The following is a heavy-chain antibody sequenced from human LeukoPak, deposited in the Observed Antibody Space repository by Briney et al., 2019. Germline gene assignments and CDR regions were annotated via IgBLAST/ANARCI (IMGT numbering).Heavy chain of an antibody. V-gene: IGHV3-74*01. J-gene: IGHJ4*02. CDR1: GFAFSEYW. D-gene: IGHD3-10*01. Sequence: PGGSLRLSCAGSGFAFSEYWMHWARQTPEKGLMWVSRINDGGTYTAYADSVKGRFAVSRDNVENTLYLQMDSLTVEDTGLYYCVREIKIMGFRAFDYWGQGTPVTVSS. CDR3: VREIKIMGFRAFDY. CDR2: INDGGTYT.